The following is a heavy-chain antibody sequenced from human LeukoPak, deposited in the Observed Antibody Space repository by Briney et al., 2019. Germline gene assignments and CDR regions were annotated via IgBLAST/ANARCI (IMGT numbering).Heavy chain of an antibody. V-gene: IGHV3-33*08. J-gene: IGHJ3*02. CDR2: IWYDGSNK. Sequence: PGRSLRLSCAASGFTFSSYAVHWVRQAPGKGLEWVAVIWYDGSNKYYADSVKGRFTISRDNSKNTLYLQMNSLRAEDTAVYYCARDRAPFALWFGELTDAFDIWGQGTMVTVSS. D-gene: IGHD3-10*01. CDR3: ARDRAPFALWFGELTDAFDI. CDR1: GFTFSSYA.